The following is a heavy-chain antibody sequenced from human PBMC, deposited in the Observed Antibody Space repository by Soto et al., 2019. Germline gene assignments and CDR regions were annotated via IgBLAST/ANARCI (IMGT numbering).Heavy chain of an antibody. CDR1: GFTFSSYG. V-gene: IGHV3-30*18. CDR3: AKAVGGYCSSTSCYVPYYYGMAV. D-gene: IGHD2-2*01. J-gene: IGHJ6*02. CDR2: ISYDGSNK. Sequence: GWSKRLSWAASGFTFSSYGMHWVRQAPGKGLEWVAVISYDGSNKYYANSVKGRFTISSDNSKTTQYLQINSLTDEDTAVYYCAKAVGGYCSSTSCYVPYYYGMAVWGQGTTAIVSS.